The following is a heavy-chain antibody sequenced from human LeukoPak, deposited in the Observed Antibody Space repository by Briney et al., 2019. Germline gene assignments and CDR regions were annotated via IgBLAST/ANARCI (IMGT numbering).Heavy chain of an antibody. V-gene: IGHV3-21*01. J-gene: IGHJ3*02. CDR3: ARALPSPLYSGSYADAFDI. D-gene: IGHD1-26*01. Sequence: GGSLRLSCAASGFXFSSYSINWVRQAPGKGREWVSSISSSSSYIYYADSVKGRFTISRDNAKNSLYLQMNSLRAEDTAVYYCARALPSPLYSGSYADAFDIWGQGTMVTVSS. CDR2: ISSSSSYI. CDR1: GFXFSSYS.